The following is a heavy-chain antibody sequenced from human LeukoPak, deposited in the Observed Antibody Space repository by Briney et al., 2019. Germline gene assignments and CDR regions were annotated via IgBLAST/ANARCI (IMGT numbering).Heavy chain of an antibody. CDR1: GGSISSYY. D-gene: IGHD1-20*01. CDR3: ARLFEGEYNWNLYFDH. J-gene: IGHJ4*02. Sequence: PSETLSLTCTVSGGSISSYYWSWIRQPPGKGLEWIGYIYYSGSTNYNPSLKSRVTISVDTSKNQFSVKLSSVTAADTAVYCCARLFEGEYNWNLYFDHWGQGTLVTVSS. V-gene: IGHV4-59*08. CDR2: IYYSGST.